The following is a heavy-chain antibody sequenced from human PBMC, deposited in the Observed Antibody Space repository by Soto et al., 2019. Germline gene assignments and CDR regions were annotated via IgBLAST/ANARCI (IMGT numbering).Heavy chain of an antibody. CDR1: GFTFSSYG. Sequence: GGSLRLSCAASGFTFSSYGMHWVRQAPGKGLEWVAVISYDGSNKYYADSVKGRFTISRDNSKNTLYLQMNSLRAEDTAVYYRAKAQLIAARPTWFDPWGQGTLVTVSS. V-gene: IGHV3-30*18. D-gene: IGHD6-6*01. CDR2: ISYDGSNK. J-gene: IGHJ5*02. CDR3: AKAQLIAARPTWFDP.